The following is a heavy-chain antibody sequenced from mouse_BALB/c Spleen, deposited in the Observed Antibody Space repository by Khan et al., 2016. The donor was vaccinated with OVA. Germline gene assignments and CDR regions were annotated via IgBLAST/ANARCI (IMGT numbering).Heavy chain of an antibody. D-gene: IGHD2-1*01. CDR3: AREGNYYYYCAMDY. J-gene: IGHJ4*01. V-gene: IGHV14-3*02. CDR2: IDPANGNT. Sequence: VQLQQSGAELVKPGASVKLSCTASGFNIKDTYMHWVKQRPEQGLEWIGRIDPANGNTKYDPKFQGKATITADTSSNTAYLQLSSLTSEDTAVYYCAREGNYYYYCAMDYWGQGTSVTVSS. CDR1: GFNIKDTY.